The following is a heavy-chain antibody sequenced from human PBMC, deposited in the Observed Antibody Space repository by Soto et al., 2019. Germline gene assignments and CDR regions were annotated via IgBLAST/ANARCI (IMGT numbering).Heavy chain of an antibody. CDR2: VYHDGST. J-gene: IGHJ6*02. CDR3: TRHNYYRNHYYDAMDV. CDR1: GASITSTNW. Sequence: QVQLQESGPGLVKPSGTLSLTCAVSGASITSTNWWSWVRQSPGKGLEWIGEVYHDGSTNRNPSLRSRVTISVDRSKNQFSLTLNSVTAAYTAVYYCTRHNYYRNHYYDAMDVWGQGTTVTVSS. V-gene: IGHV4-4*02. D-gene: IGHD3-22*01.